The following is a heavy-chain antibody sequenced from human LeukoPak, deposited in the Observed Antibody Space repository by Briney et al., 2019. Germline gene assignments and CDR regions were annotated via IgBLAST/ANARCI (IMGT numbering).Heavy chain of an antibody. CDR2: INHSGST. J-gene: IGHJ5*02. D-gene: IGHD3-10*01. Sequence: SETLSLTCAVYGGSFSGYCWSWIRQPPGKGLEWIREINHSGSTNYNPSLKSRVTISVDTSKNQFSLKLSSVTAADTAVYYCARGPYGSGTLRSRNWFDPWGQGTLVTVSS. CDR3: ARGPYGSGTLRSRNWFDP. V-gene: IGHV4-34*01. CDR1: GGSFSGYC.